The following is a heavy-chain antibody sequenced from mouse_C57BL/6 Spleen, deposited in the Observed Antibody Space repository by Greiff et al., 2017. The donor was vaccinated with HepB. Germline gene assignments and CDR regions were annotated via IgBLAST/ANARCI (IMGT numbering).Heavy chain of an antibody. CDR1: GYTFTSYG. J-gene: IGHJ1*03. V-gene: IGHV1-81*01. D-gene: IGHD2-4*01. CDR2: IYPRSGNT. CDR3: ARPRYYDYDLDV. Sequence: VQLQESGAELARPGASVKLSCKASGYTFTSYGISWVKQRTGQGLEWIGEIYPRSGNTYYNEKFKGKATLTADKSSSTAYMELRSLTSEDSAVYFCARPRYYDYDLDVWGTGTTVTVSS.